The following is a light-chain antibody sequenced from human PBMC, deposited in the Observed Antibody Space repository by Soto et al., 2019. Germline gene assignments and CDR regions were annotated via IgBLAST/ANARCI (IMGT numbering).Light chain of an antibody. J-gene: IGKJ1*01. CDR3: QQYNDRPRT. V-gene: IGKV3-15*01. Sequence: ELVMKPSRATLSVSPCDSASLCRMASQSASTTLAWYQQRPGQAPRLLSYGASTRAIGVPARFSGSVSGTEITLTISSLQSEDFAVYYCQQYNDRPRTFGQGTKVDTK. CDR2: GAS. CDR1: QSASTT.